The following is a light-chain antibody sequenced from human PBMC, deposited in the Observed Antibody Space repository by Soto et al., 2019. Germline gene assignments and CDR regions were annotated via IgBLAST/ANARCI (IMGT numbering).Light chain of an antibody. Sequence: DIQMTQSPSSLSASVGDRVTITCRASQSISSYLNWYQQKPGKAPKLLIYAASSLDSGVPSRFSGSGSGTDFTLTIISLEPEDFATYYCQQSYSIPLTFGGGTKVEIK. V-gene: IGKV1-39*01. CDR3: QQSYSIPLT. CDR1: QSISSY. CDR2: AAS. J-gene: IGKJ4*01.